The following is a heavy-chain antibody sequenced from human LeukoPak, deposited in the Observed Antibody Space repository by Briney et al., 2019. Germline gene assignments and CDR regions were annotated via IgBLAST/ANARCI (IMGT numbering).Heavy chain of an antibody. J-gene: IGHJ4*02. Sequence: ASVKVSCKVSGYTLTELSMHWVRQAPGKGLEWMGGFDPEDGETIYAQKFQGRVTMTEDTSTDTACMELSSLRSEDTAVYYCATEHYCSGGSCYGYYFDYWGQGTLVTVSS. CDR3: ATEHYCSGGSCYGYYFDY. CDR1: GYTLTELS. CDR2: FDPEDGET. D-gene: IGHD2-15*01. V-gene: IGHV1-24*01.